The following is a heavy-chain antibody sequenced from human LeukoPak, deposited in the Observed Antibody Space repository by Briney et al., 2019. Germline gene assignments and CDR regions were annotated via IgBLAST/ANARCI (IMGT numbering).Heavy chain of an antibody. J-gene: IGHJ4*02. V-gene: IGHV3-74*01. CDR1: GFAFNAYW. Sequence: PGGSLRLSCAASGFAFNAYWMHWVRQAPGKWLVWVSRTNSDGTITTYADSVKGTFTISRDNAKNTLYLQMNSLRAEDTAVYYCARDRGSYSDYWGQGTLVTVSS. CDR2: TNSDGTIT. D-gene: IGHD3-16*01. CDR3: ARDRGSYSDY.